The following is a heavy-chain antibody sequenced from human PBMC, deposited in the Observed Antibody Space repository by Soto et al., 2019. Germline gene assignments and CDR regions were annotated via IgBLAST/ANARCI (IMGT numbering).Heavy chain of an antibody. CDR1: GYTFTYYA. J-gene: IGHJ2*01. CDR2: INGGNGKK. D-gene: IGHD2-21*02. Sequence: QVQLVQSGAEVKKPGASVKISCKTSGYTFTYYAIHWVRQAPGQGLEWMGWINGGNGKKKYSEKFQGRVTNTRDTSAATARMERNNLRSADTAIYNGANSVETAEDWYFACWGRGTLVTFSP. V-gene: IGHV1-3*01. CDR3: ANSVETAEDWYFAC.